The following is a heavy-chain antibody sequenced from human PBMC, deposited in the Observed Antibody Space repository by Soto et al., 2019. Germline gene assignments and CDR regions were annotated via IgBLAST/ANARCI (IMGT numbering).Heavy chain of an antibody. CDR3: ARGDSGRMSW. CDR1: GGTFSSYD. V-gene: IGHV1-69*13. J-gene: IGHJ4*02. CDR2: IIPIFGTA. D-gene: IGHD1-26*01. Sequence: ASVKVSCKASGGTFSSYDISWVRQAPGQGLEWMGGIIPIFGTANYAQKFQGRVTITADESTSTAYMELSSLRSEDTAGYYCARGDSGRMSWWGQGTLVTVSS.